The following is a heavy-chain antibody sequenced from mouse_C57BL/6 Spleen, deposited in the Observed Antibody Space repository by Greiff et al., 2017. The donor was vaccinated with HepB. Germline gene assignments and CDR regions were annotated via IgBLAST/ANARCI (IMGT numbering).Heavy chain of an antibody. CDR2: IYPGSGST. CDR1: GYTFTSYW. Sequence: QVQLQQPGAELVKPGASVKMSCKASGYTFTSYWITWVKQRPGQGLEWIGDIYPGSGSTNYNEKFKSKATLTVDTSSSTAYMQLSSLTSEDSAVYYCARSGGGFPYAMDYWGQGTSVTVSS. J-gene: IGHJ4*01. D-gene: IGHD1-1*02. CDR3: ARSGGGFPYAMDY. V-gene: IGHV1-55*01.